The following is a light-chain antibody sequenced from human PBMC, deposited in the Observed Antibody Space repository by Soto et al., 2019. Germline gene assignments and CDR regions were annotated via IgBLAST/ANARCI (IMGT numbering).Light chain of an antibody. CDR2: AAS. V-gene: IGKV3-20*01. Sequence: EIVLTQSPATLSLSPGERATLSCRASQSVSTTYLSWFQQRPGQAPRLLIYAASRRAPGIPDRFSGSGSGTDFTLTISRLEPEDFAVYYCQQYGTSPVLTFGGGTKVEIK. CDR1: QSVSTTY. CDR3: QQYGTSPVLT. J-gene: IGKJ4*01.